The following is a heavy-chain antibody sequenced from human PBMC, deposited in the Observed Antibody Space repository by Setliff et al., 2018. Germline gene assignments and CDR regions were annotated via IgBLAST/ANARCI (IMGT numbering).Heavy chain of an antibody. Sequence: ASVKVSCKSFGYTFSAYGVSWVRQAPGQGLEWMGWISPYNGDTRFQQKFQGRVTVTTDTPTSTAYMELSSLTSDDTAVYYCAREGVDTRSSTDYRYYMDVWGKGTTVTVSS. CDR3: AREGVDTRSSTDYRYYMDV. V-gene: IGHV1-18*01. CDR2: ISPYNGDT. J-gene: IGHJ6*03. D-gene: IGHD5-18*01. CDR1: GYTFSAYG.